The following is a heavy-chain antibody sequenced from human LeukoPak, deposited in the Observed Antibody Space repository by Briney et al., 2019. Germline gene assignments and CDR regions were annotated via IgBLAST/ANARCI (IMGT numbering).Heavy chain of an antibody. CDR1: GFTFSSYA. V-gene: IGHV3-23*01. Sequence: PEGSLRLSCAASGFTFSSYAMSWVRQAPGKGLEWVSAISGSGGSTYYADSVKGRFTISRDNSKNTLYLQMNSLRAEDTAVYYRAKGSAVVTHFDYWGQGTLVTVSS. CDR2: ISGSGGST. CDR3: AKGSAVVTHFDY. D-gene: IGHD4-23*01. J-gene: IGHJ4*02.